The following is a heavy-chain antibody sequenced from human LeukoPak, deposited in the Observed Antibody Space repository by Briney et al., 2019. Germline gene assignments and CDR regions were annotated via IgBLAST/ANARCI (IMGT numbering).Heavy chain of an antibody. CDR2: ISSSSTYI. CDR1: GFTFSSYS. Sequence: GGSLRLSCTASGFTFSSYSMNWVRQAPGKGLEWVSSISSSSTYIYYADSVKGRFTISRDNAKNSLYLQMNSLRAEDTAVYYCARLAVRRSNDAFDMWGQGTMVTVSS. J-gene: IGHJ3*02. CDR3: ARLAVRRSNDAFDM. D-gene: IGHD3-10*01. V-gene: IGHV3-21*01.